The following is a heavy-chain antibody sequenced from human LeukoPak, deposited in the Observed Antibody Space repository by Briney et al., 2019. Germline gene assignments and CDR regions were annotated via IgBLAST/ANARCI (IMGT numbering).Heavy chain of an antibody. CDR1: GGSFSGYY. D-gene: IGHD5-18*01. Sequence: SETLSLTCAVYGGSFSGYYWSWIRQPPGKGPEWIGEINHSGSTNYNPSLKSRATISVDTSKNQFSLKLSSVTAADTAVYYCARVTKKRGYSYGLYYYYGMDVWGQGTTVTVSS. V-gene: IGHV4-34*01. CDR3: ARVTKKRGYSYGLYYYYGMDV. J-gene: IGHJ6*02. CDR2: INHSGST.